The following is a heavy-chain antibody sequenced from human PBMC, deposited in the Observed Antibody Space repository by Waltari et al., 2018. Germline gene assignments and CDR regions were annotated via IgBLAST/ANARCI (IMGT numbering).Heavy chain of an antibody. CDR1: GFTFSNYD. V-gene: IGHV3-21*01. Sequence: EVQLVESGGGRVKPGESLRLSCAASGFTFSNYDMNWVRQAPGKGLEWVSSISSSSSYKYYADSAKGRFTISRDNAKNSLNLQMNSLRAEDTAVYYCASYCSSTSCYTKGFDYWGQGTLVTVSS. D-gene: IGHD2-2*02. CDR3: ASYCSSTSCYTKGFDY. CDR2: ISSSSSYK. J-gene: IGHJ4*02.